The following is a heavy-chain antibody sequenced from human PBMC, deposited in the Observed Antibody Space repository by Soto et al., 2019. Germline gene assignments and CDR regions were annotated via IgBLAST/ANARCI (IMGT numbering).Heavy chain of an antibody. CDR1: GGSIISSNW. D-gene: IGHD3-9*01. V-gene: IGHV4-4*02. CDR2: IYHSGST. CDR3: ARRDWSGSTSHFYLDY. Sequence: SETLSLTCAVFGGSIISSNWWKWVRQPPGKGLEWIGEIYHSGSTDYKPSLESRVAMSVDTSKNQVYLKRTSPTAADTAVYFCARRDWSGSTSHFYLDYWGQGVLVTVSS. J-gene: IGHJ4*02.